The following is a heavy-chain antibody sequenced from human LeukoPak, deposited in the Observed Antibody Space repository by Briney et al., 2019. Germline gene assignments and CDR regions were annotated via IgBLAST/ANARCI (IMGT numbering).Heavy chain of an antibody. V-gene: IGHV4-30-2*01. CDR3: AREAAMVRGAFDI. CDR2: IYHSGST. D-gene: IGHD3-10*01. Sequence: SETLSLTCAVSGGSISSGGYSWSWIRQPPGKGLEWIGYIYHSGSTYYNPSLKSRVTISVDRSKNQFSLKLSSVTAADTAVYYCAREAAMVRGAFDIWGQGTMVTVSS. CDR1: GGSISSGGYS. J-gene: IGHJ3*02.